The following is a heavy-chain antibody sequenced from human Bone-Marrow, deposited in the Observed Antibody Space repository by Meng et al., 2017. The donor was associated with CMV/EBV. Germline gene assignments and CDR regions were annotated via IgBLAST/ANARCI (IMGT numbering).Heavy chain of an antibody. CDR2: IYHRGTT. Sequence: SETLSLTCTVSGYSITGPYYWGWIRQPPGKGLEWIGTIYHRGTTYYNPSLKSRATISVDTSKNQFSLKLSSVTAADTAVYYCARTRKEWLFIHWFDPWGQGTLVTVSS. J-gene: IGHJ5*02. V-gene: IGHV4-38-2*02. D-gene: IGHD3-3*01. CDR1: GYSITGPYY. CDR3: ARTRKEWLFIHWFDP.